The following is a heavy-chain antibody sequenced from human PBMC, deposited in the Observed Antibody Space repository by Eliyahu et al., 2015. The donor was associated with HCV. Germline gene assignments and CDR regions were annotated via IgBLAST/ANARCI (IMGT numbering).Heavy chain of an antibody. J-gene: IGHJ4*02. V-gene: IGHV3-21*01. CDR3: ARGGLGTDNYYFDS. D-gene: IGHD2-21*02. Sequence: EVQLVESGGGLVRPGGSLRLSCAASGFTFSDYYMNWVRQAPGKGLEWVSSISSSGTYTYYADSLEGRFTISRDNAKNSVYLQMNSLRAEDTALYYCARGGLGTDNYYFDSWGQGTLVTVSS. CDR2: ISSSGTYT. CDR1: GFTFSDYY.